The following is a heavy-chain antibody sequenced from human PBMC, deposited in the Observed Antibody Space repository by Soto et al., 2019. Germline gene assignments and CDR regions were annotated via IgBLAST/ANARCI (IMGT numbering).Heavy chain of an antibody. V-gene: IGHV1-69*12. J-gene: IGHJ3*02. CDR1: GGTFSSYA. D-gene: IGHD5-12*01. CDR3: ARDSRWLQSRKKAFGI. CDR2: IIPIFGTA. Sequence: QVQLVQSGAEVKKPGSSVKVSCKASGGTFSSYAISWVRQAPGQGLEWMGGIIPIFGTAKYAQKCQGRVTIHADEPTSTAYMELSSLRSEDTAVYYCARDSRWLQSRKKAFGIWGQGTMVTVSS.